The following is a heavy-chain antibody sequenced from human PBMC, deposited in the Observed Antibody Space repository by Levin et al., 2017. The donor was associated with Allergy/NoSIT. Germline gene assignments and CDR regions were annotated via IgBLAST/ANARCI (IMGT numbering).Heavy chain of an antibody. Sequence: GGSLRLSCAASGFTFSDYAMSWVRQAPGKGLEWVSAITNSGGTTYYRDSVKGRFTISRDNSESTLYLQMTRLTVGDSALYYCAKPIAVGGTWAFDSWGQGSLVTVSS. CDR3: AKPIAVGGTWAFDS. CDR2: ITNSGGTT. D-gene: IGHD6-19*01. CDR1: GFTFSDYA. V-gene: IGHV3-23*01. J-gene: IGHJ4*02.